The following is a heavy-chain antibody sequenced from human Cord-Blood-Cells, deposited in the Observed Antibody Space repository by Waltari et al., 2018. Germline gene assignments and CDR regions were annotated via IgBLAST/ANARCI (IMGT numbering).Heavy chain of an antibody. Sequence: QLQLQESGPGLVKPSETLSLTCTVSGGPISSSSYYWGWLRQPPGKGLEWIGSIYYSGSTYYNPSLKSRVTISVDTSKNQFSLKLSSVTAADTAVYYCARGTIISYYYYDSSGSSFDYWGQGTLVTVSS. CDR2: IYYSGST. J-gene: IGHJ4*02. V-gene: IGHV4-39*01. CDR3: ARGTIISYYYYDSSGSSFDY. D-gene: IGHD3-22*01. CDR1: GGPISSSSYY.